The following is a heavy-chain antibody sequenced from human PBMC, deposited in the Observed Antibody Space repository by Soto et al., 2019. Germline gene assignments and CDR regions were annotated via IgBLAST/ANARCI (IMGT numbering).Heavy chain of an antibody. CDR3: ARDTNYYDSSGYYAFDY. J-gene: IGHJ4*02. CDR1: GFTFSSYG. D-gene: IGHD3-22*01. CDR2: IWYDGSNK. Sequence: GGSLRLSCAASGFTFSSYGMHWVRQAPGKGLEWVAVIWYDGSNKYYADSVKGRFTISRDNSKNTLYLQMNSLRAEDTAVYYCARDTNYYDSSGYYAFDYWGQGTLVTVSS. V-gene: IGHV3-33*08.